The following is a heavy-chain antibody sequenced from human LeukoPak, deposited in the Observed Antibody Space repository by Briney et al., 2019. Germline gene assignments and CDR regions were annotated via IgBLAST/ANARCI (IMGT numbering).Heavy chain of an antibody. CDR1: GFTFSDYY. D-gene: IGHD2-21*02. Sequence: GGSLRLSCAASGFTFSDYYMSWIRQAPGKGLERVSYISSSGSTIYYADSVKGRFTISRDNAKNSLYLQMNSLRAEDTAVYYCARDYCGGDCFLYYYYYYGMDVWGQGTTVTVSS. CDR3: ARDYCGGDCFLYYYYYYGMDV. CDR2: ISSSGSTI. J-gene: IGHJ6*02. V-gene: IGHV3-11*01.